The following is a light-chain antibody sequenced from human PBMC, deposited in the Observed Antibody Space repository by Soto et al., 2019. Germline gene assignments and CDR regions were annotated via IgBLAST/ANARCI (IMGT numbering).Light chain of an antibody. CDR2: DAS. CDR1: QSISSH. J-gene: IGKJ2*01. CDR3: QQYSSNFYT. V-gene: IGKV1-5*01. Sequence: DIQMTQSPSTLSASVGDRVTITCRASQSISSHLAWYQQKPGKAPEVLIYDASTLESGVSSRFSGSGSGTKFTLTISNLQPDDFANYFCQQYSSNFYTFGKGTK.